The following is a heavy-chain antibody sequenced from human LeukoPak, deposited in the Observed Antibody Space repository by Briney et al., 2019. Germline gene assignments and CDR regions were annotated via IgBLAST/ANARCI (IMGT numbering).Heavy chain of an antibody. CDR3: ARGRLVHFHYYYYYLDV. Sequence: PSETLSLSCSVSSGSVQNDYWTWVQQAPGKGLEWIGYIHSTDGTNYSPSLNSRIFISLDKPKNQFSLKVTSVTAADTAVYYRARGRLVHFHYYYYYLDVWGRGTTVTVSS. CDR2: IHSTDGT. J-gene: IGHJ6*03. CDR1: SGSVQNDY. V-gene: IGHV4-59*02. D-gene: IGHD3-3*02.